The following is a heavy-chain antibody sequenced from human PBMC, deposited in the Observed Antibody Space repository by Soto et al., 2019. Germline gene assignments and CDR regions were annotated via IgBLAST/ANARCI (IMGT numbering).Heavy chain of an antibody. D-gene: IGHD4-17*01. CDR1: GGSISSYY. J-gene: IGHJ5*02. Sequence: SETLSLTCTVSGGSISSYYWSWIRQPPGKGLEWIGYIYYSGSTNYNPSLKSRVTISVDTSKNQFSLKLSSVTAADTAVYYCARVYGDFLSYDWFDPWAQGTLVTVSS. V-gene: IGHV4-59*01. CDR2: IYYSGST. CDR3: ARVYGDFLSYDWFDP.